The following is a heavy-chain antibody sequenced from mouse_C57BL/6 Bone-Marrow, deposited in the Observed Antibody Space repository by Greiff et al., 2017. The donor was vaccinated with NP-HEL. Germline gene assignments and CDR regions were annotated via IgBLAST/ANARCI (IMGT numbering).Heavy chain of an antibody. J-gene: IGHJ4*01. CDR2: IYPRSGNT. Sequence: VKLVESGAELARPGASVKLSCKASGYTFTSYGISWVKQRTGQGLEWIGEIYPRSGNTYYNEKFKGKATLTADKSSSTAYMELRSLTSEDSAVYFCARRRVRQLSPFMDYWGQGTSVTVSS. CDR1: GYTFTSYG. V-gene: IGHV1-81*01. CDR3: ARRRVRQLSPFMDY. D-gene: IGHD3-2*02.